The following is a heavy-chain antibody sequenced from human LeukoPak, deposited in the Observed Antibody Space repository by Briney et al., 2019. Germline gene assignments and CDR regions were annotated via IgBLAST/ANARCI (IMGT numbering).Heavy chain of an antibody. J-gene: IGHJ5*02. D-gene: IGHD1-26*01. CDR2: ISWNSGSI. Sequence: GRSLRLSCAASGFTFDDYAMHWVRQAPGKGLEWVSGISWNSGSIGYADSVKGRFTISRDNAKNSLYLQMNSLRAEDTALYYCAKDRRSSYYGDWFDPWGQGTLVTVSS. V-gene: IGHV3-9*01. CDR1: GFTFDDYA. CDR3: AKDRRSSYYGDWFDP.